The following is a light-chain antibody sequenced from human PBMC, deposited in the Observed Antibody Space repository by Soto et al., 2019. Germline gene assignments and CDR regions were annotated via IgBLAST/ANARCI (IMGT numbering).Light chain of an antibody. J-gene: IGLJ1*01. V-gene: IGLV2-11*01. Sequence: QSVLTQPRSVSGSPGQSVTISCTGTSSDVGGYNYVSWYQQHPGEVPKLMIYDVSKRPSGVPDRFSGSKSGNTASLTISGLQAEDEADYYCCSYAGSYTYVFGTGTKVTVL. CDR1: SSDVGGYNY. CDR3: CSYAGSYTYV. CDR2: DVS.